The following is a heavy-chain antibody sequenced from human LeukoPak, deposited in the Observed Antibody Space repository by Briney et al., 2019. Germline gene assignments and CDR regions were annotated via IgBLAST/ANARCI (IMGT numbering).Heavy chain of an antibody. CDR3: ARRASYGLPLDY. CDR1: GGSISSYY. Sequence: SETLSLTCTVSGGSISSYYWSWIRQPPGKGLEWIGYIYYSGSTNYNPSIKSRVTISVDTSKNQFSLKLSSVTAADTAVYYCARRASYGLPLDYWGQGTLVTVSS. CDR2: IYYSGST. J-gene: IGHJ4*02. D-gene: IGHD4-17*01. V-gene: IGHV4-59*08.